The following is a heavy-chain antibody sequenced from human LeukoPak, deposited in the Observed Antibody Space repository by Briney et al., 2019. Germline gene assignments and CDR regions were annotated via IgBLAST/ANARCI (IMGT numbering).Heavy chain of an antibody. CDR3: AKAPVTSCRGAFCYPFDY. CDR2: ISSSSSTI. J-gene: IGHJ4*02. V-gene: IGHV3-48*01. D-gene: IGHD2-15*01. CDR1: GFTFSSYS. Sequence: GGSLRLSCAASGFTFSSYSMNWVRQAPGKGLEWVSYISSSSSTIYYADSVKGRFTISRDNSKNTVYLQMDSLRFEDAAVYYCAKAPVTSCRGAFCYPFDYWGQGTLVTVSS.